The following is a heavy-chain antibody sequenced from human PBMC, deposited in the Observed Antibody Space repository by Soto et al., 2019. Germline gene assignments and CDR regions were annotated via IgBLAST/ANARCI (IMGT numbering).Heavy chain of an antibody. CDR3: ASSRRGGAIIVGATTWFDP. D-gene: IGHD1-26*01. CDR2: IIPIFGTA. Sequence: QVQLVQSGAEVKKPGSSVKVSCKASGGTFSSYAISWVRQAPGQGLEWMGGIIPIFGTANYAQKFKGRVTITADESTSTAYMELSSLRSEDTAVYYCASSRRGGAIIVGATTWFDPWGQGTLVTVSS. J-gene: IGHJ5*02. CDR1: GGTFSSYA. V-gene: IGHV1-69*01.